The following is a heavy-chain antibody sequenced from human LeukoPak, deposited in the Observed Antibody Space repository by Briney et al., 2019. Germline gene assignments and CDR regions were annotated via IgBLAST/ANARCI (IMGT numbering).Heavy chain of an antibody. V-gene: IGHV3-48*03. CDR2: ISSGGRTI. D-gene: IGHD2-15*01. CDR1: GFTFSSYE. J-gene: IGHJ3*02. CDR3: ARPVVAATTPDTFDI. Sequence: GGSLRLSCAASGFTFSSYEMNWIRQAPGKGLEWVSYISSGGRTIYYADSVKGRFTMSRDNAKNSLYLQMNSLRAEDTAVYYCARPVVAATTPDTFDIWGQGTMVTVSS.